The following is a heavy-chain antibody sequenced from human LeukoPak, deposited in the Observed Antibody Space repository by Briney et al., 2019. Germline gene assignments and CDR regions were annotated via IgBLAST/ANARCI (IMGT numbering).Heavy chain of an antibody. V-gene: IGHV4-4*02. CDR1: GGSISSSNW. Sequence: SGTLSLTCAVSGGSISSSNWWSWVRQPPGKGLEWIGEIYHSGGTNYNPSLKSRVTISVDKSKNQFSLKLSSVTAADTAVYYCASSGLRLGELSFDYWGQGTLVTVSS. D-gene: IGHD3-16*02. CDR2: IYHSGGT. J-gene: IGHJ4*02. CDR3: ASSGLRLGELSFDY.